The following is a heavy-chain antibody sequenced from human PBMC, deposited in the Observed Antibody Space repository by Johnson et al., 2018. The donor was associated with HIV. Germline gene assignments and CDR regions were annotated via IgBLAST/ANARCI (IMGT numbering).Heavy chain of an antibody. Sequence: EVQLVESGGGLVQPGGSLRLSCAASGFTFNNYWMSWVRQAPGKGLEWVADIKQDGSEKYYLDPVKGRFTISRDNARKSLYLQMNNLRAEATAVYYCVRDDGSDYEAFDIWGQGTMVTVSS. CDR3: VRDDGSDYEAFDI. CDR1: GFTFNNYW. V-gene: IGHV3-7*05. D-gene: IGHD2-21*01. J-gene: IGHJ3*02. CDR2: IKQDGSEK.